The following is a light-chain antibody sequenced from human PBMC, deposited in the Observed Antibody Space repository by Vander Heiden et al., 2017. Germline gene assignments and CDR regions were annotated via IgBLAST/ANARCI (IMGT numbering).Light chain of an antibody. J-gene: IGKJ1*01. CDR3: MQTLQAPWT. CDR1: QSLRGGNGYNY. V-gene: IGKV2-28*01. CDR2: LGS. Sequence: DILMTQAPLSLPVTPEEPASISCRSRQSLRGGNGYNYLHWYMQKPGQSPQRLIYLGSVRTSGVPDRCSGSGSGTDFTLKISRVEAEDVGVYYCMQTLQAPWTFGQGTKVEIK.